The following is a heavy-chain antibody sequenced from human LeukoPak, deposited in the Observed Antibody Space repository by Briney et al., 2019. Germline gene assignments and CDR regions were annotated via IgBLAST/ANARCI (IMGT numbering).Heavy chain of an antibody. J-gene: IGHJ4*02. V-gene: IGHV3-15*01. Sequence: GGSPRLSCAASGFTFSSYWMSWVRQAPGKGLEWVGRIKSKTDGGTTDYAAPVKGRFTISRDDSKNTLYLQMNSLKTEDTAVYYCTTELLWFGELPGEGYWGQGTLVTVSS. CDR2: IKSKTDGGTT. CDR1: GFTFSSYW. D-gene: IGHD3-10*01. CDR3: TTELLWFGELPGEGY.